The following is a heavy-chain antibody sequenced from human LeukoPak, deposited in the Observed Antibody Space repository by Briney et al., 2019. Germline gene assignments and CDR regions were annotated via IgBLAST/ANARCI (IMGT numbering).Heavy chain of an antibody. CDR1: GGSISSGSYY. J-gene: IGHJ6*03. CDR3: VRVVSSSWDYYYYMDV. Sequence: SQTLSLTCTVSGGSISSGSYYWSWIRQPAGKGLEWIGRIYTSGSTNYNPSLKSRVTISVDTSKNQLSLKVSSVTAADTAVYYCVRVVSSSWDYYYYMDVWGKGTTVTISS. D-gene: IGHD6-13*01. V-gene: IGHV4-61*02. CDR2: IYTSGST.